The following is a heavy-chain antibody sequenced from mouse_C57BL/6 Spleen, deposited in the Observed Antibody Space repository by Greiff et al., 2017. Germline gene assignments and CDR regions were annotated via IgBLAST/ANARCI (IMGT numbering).Heavy chain of an antibody. D-gene: IGHD2-5*01. CDR3: ARSAYSNVYDY. CDR1: GYTFTSYW. J-gene: IGHJ2*01. Sequence: VQLQQPGAELVRPGTSVKLSCKASGYTFTSYWMHWVKQRPGQGLEWIGVIDPSDSYTNYNQKFKGKATLTVDTSSSTAYMQLSSLTSEDSAVYYCARSAYSNVYDYWGQGTTLTVSS. V-gene: IGHV1-59*01. CDR2: IDPSDSYT.